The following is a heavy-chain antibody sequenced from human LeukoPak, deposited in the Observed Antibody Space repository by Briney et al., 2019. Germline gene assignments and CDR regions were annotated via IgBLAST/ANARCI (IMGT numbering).Heavy chain of an antibody. CDR1: GFIFSSYW. CDR3: ASSPYYYGSGFDY. D-gene: IGHD3-10*01. Sequence: GGSLRLSCAASGFIFSSYWMSWVRHAPGKGLEWVANIKQDGSEKYYVDSVRGRFTISRDNAKNSLYLQMNSLRAEDTAVYYCASSPYYYGSGFDYWGQGTLVTVSS. J-gene: IGHJ4*02. CDR2: IKQDGSEK. V-gene: IGHV3-7*01.